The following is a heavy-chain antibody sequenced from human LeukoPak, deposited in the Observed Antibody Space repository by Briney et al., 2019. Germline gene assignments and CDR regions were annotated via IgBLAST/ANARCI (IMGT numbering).Heavy chain of an antibody. V-gene: IGHV4-59*08. Sequence: SETLSLTCTVSGGSISSDYWSWIRQPPGKGLERIGYISYSGSTSYDPSLKSRVTISGDSSKNQFSLKLSSVTAADTAVYYCARFYYDSRGYWYYFDYWGQGTLVTVSS. D-gene: IGHD3-22*01. J-gene: IGHJ4*02. CDR1: GGSISSDY. CDR3: ARFYYDSRGYWYYFDY. CDR2: ISYSGST.